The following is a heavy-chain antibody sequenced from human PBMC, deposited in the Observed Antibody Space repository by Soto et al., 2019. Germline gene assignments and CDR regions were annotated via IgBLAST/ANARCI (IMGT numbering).Heavy chain of an antibody. Sequence: SETLSLTCAVSGGSISSSNWWSWVRQPPGKGLEWIGEIYHSGSTNYNPSLKSRVTISVDKSKNQFSLKLSSVTAADTAVYYCARGVKAVVGPFDYWGQGTLVTVSS. CDR1: GGSISSSNW. J-gene: IGHJ4*02. CDR2: IYHSGST. D-gene: IGHD6-19*01. V-gene: IGHV4-4*02. CDR3: ARGVKAVVGPFDY.